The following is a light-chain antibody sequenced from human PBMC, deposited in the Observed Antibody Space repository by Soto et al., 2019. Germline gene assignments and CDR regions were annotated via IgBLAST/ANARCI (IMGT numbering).Light chain of an antibody. CDR1: SSDIGAYNY. Sequence: QSVLTQPPSVSGSPGQSVTISCTGTSSDIGAYNYVSWYQQHPGKAPKLIISDVNRRPSGVPARFTGFKSGNMAFLAISGLQAEDEADYYCCSYAGTHNPVVFATGTKVTVL. J-gene: IGLJ1*01. CDR3: CSYAGTHNPVV. V-gene: IGLV2-11*01. CDR2: DVN.